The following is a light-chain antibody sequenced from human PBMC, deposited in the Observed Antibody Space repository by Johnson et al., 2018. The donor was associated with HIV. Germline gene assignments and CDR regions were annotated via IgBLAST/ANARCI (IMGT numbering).Light chain of an antibody. Sequence: QSVLTQPPSVSAAPGQKVTISCSGNNSNIGNNYVSWYQHLPGTAPKLLIYDNDQRPSGIPDRFSGSKSGTSATLDITGLQTEDEAAYYCGTWDSSLSAGPFFFGTGTKVTVL. CDR1: NSNIGNNY. V-gene: IGLV1-51*01. CDR2: DND. J-gene: IGLJ1*01. CDR3: GTWDSSLSAGPFF.